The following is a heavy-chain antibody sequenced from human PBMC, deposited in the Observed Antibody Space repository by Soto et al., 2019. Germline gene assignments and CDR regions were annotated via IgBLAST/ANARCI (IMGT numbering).Heavy chain of an antibody. J-gene: IGHJ5*02. CDR2: IYWDDDK. Sequence: QITLKESGPTLVKPTQTLTLTCTFSGFSLSTHGVAVGWIRQPPGKALECLALIYWDDDKRYNPSLKNRLTITNXXSXNXXVLTRTNVDPVDTATYRCAYRLPYNMNWESGWFDPWGQGTLVTVSS. CDR1: GFSLSTHGVA. D-gene: IGHD1-7*01. V-gene: IGHV2-5*02. CDR3: AYRLPYNMNWESGWFDP.